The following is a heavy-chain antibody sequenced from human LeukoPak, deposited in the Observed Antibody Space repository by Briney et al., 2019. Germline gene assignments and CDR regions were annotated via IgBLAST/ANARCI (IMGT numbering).Heavy chain of an antibody. J-gene: IGHJ6*02. V-gene: IGHV3-30*18. CDR2: ISYDGSNK. CDR1: GFTFSGYG. CDR3: AKVLSDPHYYYYYYGMDV. Sequence: PGGSLRLSCAASGFTFSGYGMLWVRQAPGKGLEWVAVISYDGSNKYYADSVKGRFTISRDNSKNTLYLQMNSLRAEDTAVYFCAKVLSDPHYYYYYYGMDVWGQGTTVTVSS. D-gene: IGHD3-3*01.